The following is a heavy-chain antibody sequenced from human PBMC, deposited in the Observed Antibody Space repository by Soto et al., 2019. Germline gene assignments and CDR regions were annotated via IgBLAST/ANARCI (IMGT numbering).Heavy chain of an antibody. D-gene: IGHD3-22*01. CDR3: ARISLSSGYHP. J-gene: IGHJ5*02. Sequence: QVTLKESGPVLVKPTETLTLTCTVSGFSLSEPRVGVSWIRQPPGKALEWLAHIFSNDEESYRPSLKSRLTISKDTSKSQVVLTMTNMDPVDTATYSCARISLSSGYHPWGQGTLVTVSS. CDR2: IFSNDEE. V-gene: IGHV2-26*01. CDR1: GFSLSEPRVG.